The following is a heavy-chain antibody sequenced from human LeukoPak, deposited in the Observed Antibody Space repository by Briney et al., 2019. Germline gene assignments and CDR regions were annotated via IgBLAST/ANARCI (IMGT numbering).Heavy chain of an antibody. D-gene: IGHD5-18*01. CDR3: ARGDLDTAMVRRYYFDY. Sequence: PGGSLRLSCAASGFTFSSYAMSWVRQAPGKGLEWVSAISGSGGSTYYADSVKGRFTISRDNSKNTLYLQMNSLRAEDTAVYYCARGDLDTAMVRRYYFDYWGQGILVTVSS. V-gene: IGHV3-23*01. CDR1: GFTFSSYA. J-gene: IGHJ4*02. CDR2: ISGSGGST.